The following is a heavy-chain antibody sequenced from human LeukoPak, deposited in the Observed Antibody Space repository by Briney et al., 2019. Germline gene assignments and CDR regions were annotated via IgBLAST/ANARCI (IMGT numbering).Heavy chain of an antibody. Sequence: GCLRLSSAASGFTFSSYDMHWVGQAAGKGGEGVSAIGIASAPYYPGSVNGRFTISIEKAKNSLYLQITSLKDGDTDVYYCARCSIVRGDIDYWGQGTLVTVSS. J-gene: IGHJ4*02. CDR2: IGIASAP. CDR1: GFTFSSYD. V-gene: IGHV3-13*05. D-gene: IGHD3-10*01. CDR3: ARCSIVRGDIDY.